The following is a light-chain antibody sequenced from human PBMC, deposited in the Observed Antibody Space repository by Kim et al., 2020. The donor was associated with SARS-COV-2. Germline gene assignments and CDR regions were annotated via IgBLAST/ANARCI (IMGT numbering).Light chain of an antibody. CDR3: NSRDSSTNHLV. Sequence: ALRQTVRITCQGDSLRNYYAVWYQQEPGQAPVVVIYGKNNRLSGIPDRFSGSNSGSTASLTITGAQAEDEADYYCNSRDSSTNHLVFGGGTKLTVL. CDR2: GKN. CDR1: SLRNYY. J-gene: IGLJ2*01. V-gene: IGLV3-19*01.